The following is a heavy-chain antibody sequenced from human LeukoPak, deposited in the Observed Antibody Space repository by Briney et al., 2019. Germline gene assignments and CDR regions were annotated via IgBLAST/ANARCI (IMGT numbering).Heavy chain of an antibody. CDR2: IYYSGST. Sequence: PSETLSLTCTVSGGSISSYYWSWIRQPPGKGLEWIGYIYYSGSTNYNPSLKSRVTISVDTSKNQFSLKLSSVTAADTAVYYCAGAGYSYGYLFDYWGQGTLVTVS. CDR1: GGSISSYY. CDR3: AGAGYSYGYLFDY. D-gene: IGHD5-18*01. V-gene: IGHV4-59*01. J-gene: IGHJ4*02.